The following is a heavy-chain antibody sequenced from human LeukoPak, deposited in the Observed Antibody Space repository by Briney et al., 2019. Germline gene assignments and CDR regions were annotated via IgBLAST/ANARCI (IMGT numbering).Heavy chain of an antibody. Sequence: PGGSLRLSCAASGFTFSSYSMNWVRQAPEKGLEWVSYTSSSSSYIHYADSVKGRFTISRDNAKNSLYLQMNSLRAEDTAVYYCARGTVVTALDAFDIWGQGTMVTVSS. J-gene: IGHJ3*02. CDR1: GFTFSSYS. CDR3: ARGTVVTALDAFDI. V-gene: IGHV3-21*01. D-gene: IGHD2-21*02. CDR2: TSSSSSYI.